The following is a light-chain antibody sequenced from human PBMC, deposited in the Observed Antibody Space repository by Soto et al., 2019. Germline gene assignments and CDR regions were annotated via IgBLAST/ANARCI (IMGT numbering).Light chain of an antibody. J-gene: IGLJ1*01. V-gene: IGLV2-14*01. Sequence: QSVLTQPASVSGSPEQSITISCTGTSSDVGGYNYVSWYQQHPGKAPKLMIYDVSNRPSGVSNRFSGSKSGNTASLTISGLQAEDEADYYCSSYTSSLYVFGTGTKVTVL. CDR3: SSYTSSLYV. CDR1: SSDVGGYNY. CDR2: DVS.